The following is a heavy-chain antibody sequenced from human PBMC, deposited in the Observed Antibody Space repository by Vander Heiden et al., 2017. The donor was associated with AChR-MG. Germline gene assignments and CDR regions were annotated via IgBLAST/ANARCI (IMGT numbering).Heavy chain of an antibody. Sequence: EVQLVQSGAEVKKPGESLRISCRASGYDFTNYYITWVRQMPGKGLEWMGRIDPSDSYTNYGPSFQGHVTMSADKSISTAYLQWSSLKASDTAMYYCARHQYTYGLPLFGYWGQGTLVTVSS. CDR2: IDPSDSYT. J-gene: IGHJ4*02. CDR3: ARHQYTYGLPLFGY. V-gene: IGHV5-10-1*03. CDR1: GYDFTNYY. D-gene: IGHD5-18*01.